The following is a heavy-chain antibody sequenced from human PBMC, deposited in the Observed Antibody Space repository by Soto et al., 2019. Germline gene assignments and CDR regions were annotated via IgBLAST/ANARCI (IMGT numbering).Heavy chain of an antibody. CDR2: ISYDGRNK. D-gene: IGHD4-17*01. J-gene: IGHJ4*02. V-gene: IGHV3-30*18. CDR1: GFTFSSYG. Sequence: QVQLVESGGGVVQPGRSLGLSCAASGFTFSSYGLHWVRQVPGKGLEWGAVISYDGRNKYYEDSVKGRFTISRDTSKNTLDLRMSSMRAEDTAVYYCAKDPGGDYGVLGWYFDYWGEGTLVTVSS. CDR3: AKDPGGDYGVLGWYFDY.